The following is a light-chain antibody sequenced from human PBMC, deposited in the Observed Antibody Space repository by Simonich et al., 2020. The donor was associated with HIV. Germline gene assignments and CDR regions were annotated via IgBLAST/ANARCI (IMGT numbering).Light chain of an antibody. V-gene: IGKV3-15*01. CDR1: QNVSSN. CDR3: QQYYSTPPT. Sequence: ELVMTQSPATLSVSPGERATLSCRASQNVSSNFAWYQQNPGQAPRLLIYGASPRATGIPARFSGSGSGTEFTLTISSLQSEDFAVYYCQQYYSTPPTFAQGTKVEIK. CDR2: GAS. J-gene: IGKJ1*01.